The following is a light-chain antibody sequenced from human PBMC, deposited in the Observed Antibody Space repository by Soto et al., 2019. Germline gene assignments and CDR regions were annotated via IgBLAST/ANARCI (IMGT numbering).Light chain of an antibody. CDR2: AAS. J-gene: IGKJ5*01. CDR3: QKYNSALAIT. CDR1: QGISNY. Sequence: DIQMTQSPSSLSASVGDRVTITCRASQGISNYLAWYQQKPGKVPKLLIYAASTLQSGVPSRFSGSGSGTDFTLTISSLQPADVATYYCQKYNSALAITFGQGTRLEIK. V-gene: IGKV1-27*01.